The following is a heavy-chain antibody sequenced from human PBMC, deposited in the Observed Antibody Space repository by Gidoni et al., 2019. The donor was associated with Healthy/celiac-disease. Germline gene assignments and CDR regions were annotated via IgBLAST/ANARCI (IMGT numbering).Heavy chain of an antibody. CDR2: IYYSGST. J-gene: IGHJ4*02. CDR1: GGSISSSSYY. D-gene: IGHD6-19*01. Sequence: QLQLQESGPGLVKPSETLSLTCTVSGGSISSSSYYWGWIRKPPGKGLEWIGSIYYSGSTYYNPSLKSRVTISVDTSKNQFSLKLSSVTAADTAVYYCARLRIAVAGLDYWGQGTLVTVSS. CDR3: ARLRIAVAGLDY. V-gene: IGHV4-39*01.